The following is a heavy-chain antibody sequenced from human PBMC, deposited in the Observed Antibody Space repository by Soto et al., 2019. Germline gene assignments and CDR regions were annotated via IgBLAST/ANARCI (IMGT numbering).Heavy chain of an antibody. CDR2: IYYSGSS. CDR3: ARISRDPTPPYFAMDV. CDR1: GGSISSGGYY. J-gene: IGHJ6*02. D-gene: IGHD3-16*02. V-gene: IGHV4-31*03. Sequence: QVQLQESGPGLVKPSQTLSLTCTVSGGSISSGGYYWSWIRQHPGKGLEWIGYIYYSGSSYYNPSLKSRVTIFVDTSKNQFSLNLSSVTAADTAVYYCARISRDPTPPYFAMDVWGQGTTVTVSS.